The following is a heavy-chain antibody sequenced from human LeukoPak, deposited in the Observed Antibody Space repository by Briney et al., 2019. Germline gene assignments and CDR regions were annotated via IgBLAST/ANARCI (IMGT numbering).Heavy chain of an antibody. CDR1: GFTFSSYS. CDR2: ISSSSSTI. J-gene: IGHJ4*02. Sequence: GGSLRLSCAASGFTFSSYSMNWVRQAPGKGLEWVSYISSSSSTIYYADSVKGRFTISRDNAKNSLYLQMNSLRAEDTAVYYCARALPTVTGYFDYWGQGTLVTVSS. V-gene: IGHV3-48*01. D-gene: IGHD4-17*01. CDR3: ARALPTVTGYFDY.